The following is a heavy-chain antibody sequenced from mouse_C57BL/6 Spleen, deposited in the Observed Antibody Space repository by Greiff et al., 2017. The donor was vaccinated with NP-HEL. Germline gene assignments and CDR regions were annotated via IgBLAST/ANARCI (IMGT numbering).Heavy chain of an antibody. CDR2: ISSGGDYI. D-gene: IGHD2-1*01. V-gene: IGHV5-9-1*02. CDR3: TRKGNYPFAY. CDR1: GFTFSSYA. J-gene: IGHJ3*01. Sequence: EVMLVESGEGLVKPGGSLKLSCAASGFTFSSYAMSWVRQTPEKRLEWVAYISSGGDYIYYADTVKGRFTISRDNARNTLYLQMSSLKSEDTAMYYCTRKGNYPFAYWGQGTLVTVSA.